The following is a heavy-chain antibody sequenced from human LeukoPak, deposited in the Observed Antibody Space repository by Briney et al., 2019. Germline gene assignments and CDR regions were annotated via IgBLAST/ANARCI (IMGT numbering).Heavy chain of an antibody. J-gene: IGHJ4*02. D-gene: IGHD5-18*01. CDR2: ISYDGSNK. CDR1: GFTFSSYG. CDR3: AKDRGNRGCGYSYGYGY. Sequence: PGRSLRLSCAASGFTFSSYGMHWVRQAPDKGLEWVAVISYDGSNKYYADSVKGRFTISRDNSKNTLYLQMNSLRAEDTAVYYCAKDRGNRGCGYSYGYGYWGQGTLVTVSS. V-gene: IGHV3-30*18.